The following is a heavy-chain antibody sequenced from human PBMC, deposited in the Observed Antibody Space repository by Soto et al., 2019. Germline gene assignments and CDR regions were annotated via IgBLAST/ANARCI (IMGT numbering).Heavy chain of an antibody. CDR1: GGSIINYY. CDR3: ARTNAFDI. V-gene: IGHV4-59*01. J-gene: IGHJ3*02. Sequence: SETLSLTCTVSGGSIINYYWNWIRQPPGKGLEWIGYIYNSGSTNSNPSLKSRVAISVDTSKNQFSLKLSYVTAADTAVYYCARTNAFDIWGQGTLVTVSS. CDR2: IYNSGST.